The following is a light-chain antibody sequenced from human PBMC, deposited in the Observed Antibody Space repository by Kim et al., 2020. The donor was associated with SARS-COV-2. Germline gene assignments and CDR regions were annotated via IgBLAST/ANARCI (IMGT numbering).Light chain of an antibody. Sequence: QSLTISCSGTRSDVGGYQYVSWYQQHPGKAPKLLIYDVSKRPSGVPDRFSCSKSGNTASLTISGLQAEDEADYYCCSYAGSYTNYVFGTGTKVTVL. CDR1: RSDVGGYQY. CDR3: CSYAGSYTNYV. J-gene: IGLJ1*01. CDR2: DVS. V-gene: IGLV2-11*03.